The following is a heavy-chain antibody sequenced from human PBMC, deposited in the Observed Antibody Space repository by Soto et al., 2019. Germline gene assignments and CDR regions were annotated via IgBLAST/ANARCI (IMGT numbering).Heavy chain of an antibody. J-gene: IGHJ4*02. V-gene: IGHV1-2*04. CDR3: ARGDYDILTGYSPTLGYFDY. CDR1: GYTFTGYY. CDR2: INPNSGGT. Sequence: ASVKVSCKASGYTFTGYYMHWVRQAPGQGLEWMGWINPNSGGTNYAQKFQGWVTMTRDTSISPAYMELSRLRSDDTAVYYCARGDYDILTGYSPTLGYFDYWGQGTLVTVSS. D-gene: IGHD3-9*01.